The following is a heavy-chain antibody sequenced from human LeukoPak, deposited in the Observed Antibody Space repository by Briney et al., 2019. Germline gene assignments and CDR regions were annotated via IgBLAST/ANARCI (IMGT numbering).Heavy chain of an antibody. Sequence: SVKVSCKASGYTFTGYYMHWVRQAPGQGLEWMGGIIPIFGTANYAQKFQGRVTITADESTSTAYMELSSLRSEDTAVYYCARSPLDVVVPAAAYYFDYWGQGTLVTVSS. CDR1: GYTFTGYY. D-gene: IGHD2-2*01. CDR2: IIPIFGTA. V-gene: IGHV1-69*13. CDR3: ARSPLDVVVPAAAYYFDY. J-gene: IGHJ4*02.